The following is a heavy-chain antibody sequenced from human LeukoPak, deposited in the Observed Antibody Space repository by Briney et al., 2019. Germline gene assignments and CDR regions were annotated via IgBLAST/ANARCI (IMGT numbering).Heavy chain of an antibody. Sequence: AASVKVSCKASGYTFTSYDINWVRQATGPGLEWMGWMNPNSGNTGYAQKFQGRVTMTRNTSISTAYMELSSLRSEDTAVYYCARVPWWFHMDVWGQGTTVSVSS. V-gene: IGHV1-8*01. D-gene: IGHD2-15*01. CDR2: MNPNSGNT. J-gene: IGHJ6*02. CDR3: ARVPWWFHMDV. CDR1: GYTFTSYD.